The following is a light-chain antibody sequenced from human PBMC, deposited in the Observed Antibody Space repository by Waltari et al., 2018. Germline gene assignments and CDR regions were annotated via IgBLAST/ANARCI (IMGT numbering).Light chain of an antibody. CDR3: QKYGTLPAT. Sequence: IVLTQSPGTLSLSQGERATLSCRASQSVSRTLAWYQQKPGQAPRLLIYDASSRATGIPDRFSGSGSGTDFSLTISRLEPEDFAVYYCQKYGTLPATFGQGTKVEIK. CDR2: DAS. J-gene: IGKJ1*01. V-gene: IGKV3-20*01. CDR1: QSVSRT.